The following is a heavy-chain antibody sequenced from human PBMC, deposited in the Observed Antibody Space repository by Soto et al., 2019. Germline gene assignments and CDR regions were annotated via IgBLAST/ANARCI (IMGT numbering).Heavy chain of an antibody. CDR1: GDTVSSNSAT. J-gene: IGHJ4*02. V-gene: IGHV6-1*01. CDR2: TYYRSQWYS. D-gene: IGHD6-19*01. Sequence: SQTLSLTCAISGDTVSSNSATWNWIRQSPSRGLEWLGRTYYRSQWYSDYALSVKSRITINPDTTKNQFPLHLNSVTPEDTAVYYCARHEQREADPFDYWGQGTLVTVSS. CDR3: ARHEQREADPFDY.